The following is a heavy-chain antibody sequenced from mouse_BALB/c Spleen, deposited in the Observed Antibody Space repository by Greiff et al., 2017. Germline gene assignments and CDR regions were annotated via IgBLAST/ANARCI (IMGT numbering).Heavy chain of an antibody. CDR2: ISNGGGST. CDR1: GFTFSSYT. J-gene: IGHJ3*01. CDR3: ARHRDYEWFAY. V-gene: IGHV5-12-2*01. D-gene: IGHD2-4*01. Sequence: EVQLVESGGGLVQPGGSLKLSCAASGFTFSSYTMPWVRQTPEQRLEWVAYISNGGGSTYYTDTVKGRFTISIDNAKNTLYLQMSSLKSEDTAMYYCARHRDYEWFAYWGQGTLVTVSA.